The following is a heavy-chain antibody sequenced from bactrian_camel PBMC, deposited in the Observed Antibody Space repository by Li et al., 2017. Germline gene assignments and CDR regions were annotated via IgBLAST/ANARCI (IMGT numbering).Heavy chain of an antibody. CDR3: AARGPYCYTKLSVRDFTY. J-gene: IGHJ6*01. CDR2: IYTGSGNT. D-gene: IGHD2*01. Sequence: QVQLVESGGGSVQAGGSLRLSCAASGYTYNRNCMAWFRQAPGKEREGVARIYTGSGNTYYADSVKGRFTISQDNAKNTVYLQINSLKPEDTAMYYCAARGPYCYTKLSVRDFTYWGQGTQVTVS. V-gene: IGHV3S1*01. CDR1: GYTYNRNC.